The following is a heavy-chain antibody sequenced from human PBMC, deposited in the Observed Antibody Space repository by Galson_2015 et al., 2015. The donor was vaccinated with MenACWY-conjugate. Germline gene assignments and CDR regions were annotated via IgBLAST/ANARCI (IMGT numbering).Heavy chain of an antibody. V-gene: IGHV3-48*01. CDR3: ARVRGNIQNYYYYMDV. D-gene: IGHD2/OR15-2a*01. J-gene: IGHJ6*03. CDR1: GFTFSSYS. CDR2: ISTSGSVI. Sequence: LRLSCAASGFTFSSYSLNLVRQAPGKGLEWVSFISTSGSVIYYRDSVKGRFTISRDNDKNSVNLQMNSLRAEDTALYYCARVRGNIQNYYYYMDVWGKGTTVTVSS.